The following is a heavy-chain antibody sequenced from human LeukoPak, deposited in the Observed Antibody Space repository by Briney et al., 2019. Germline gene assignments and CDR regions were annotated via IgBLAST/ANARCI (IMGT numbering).Heavy chain of an antibody. CDR3: ARDVRWFDP. J-gene: IGHJ5*02. V-gene: IGHV4-59*01. CDR2: IYYSGIT. Sequence: SESLSLTCTVSGGSISSYYWSWIRQPPGKGLEWIGYIYYSGITNYNPSLKSRVTISVDTSRNQFSLKLSSVTAADTAVYYCARDVRWFDPWGQGTLVTVSS. D-gene: IGHD2/OR15-2a*01. CDR1: GGSISSYY.